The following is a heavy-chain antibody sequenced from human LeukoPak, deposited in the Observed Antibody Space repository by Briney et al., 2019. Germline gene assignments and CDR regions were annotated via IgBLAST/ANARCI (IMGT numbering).Heavy chain of an antibody. V-gene: IGHV3-23*01. CDR2: ISGSGGST. D-gene: IGHD3-3*01. Sequence: GGSLRLSCAASGFTFSSYAMSWVRQAPGKGLEWVSAISGSGGSTYYADSVKGRFTISRDNSKNTLYLQMNSLRAEDTAVYYCAKQYYDFWSGHLPAIDYWGQGTLVTVSS. CDR3: AKQYYDFWSGHLPAIDY. J-gene: IGHJ4*02. CDR1: GFTFSSYA.